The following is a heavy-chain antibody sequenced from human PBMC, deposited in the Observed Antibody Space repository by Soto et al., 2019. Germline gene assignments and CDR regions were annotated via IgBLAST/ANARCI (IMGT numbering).Heavy chain of an antibody. CDR3: AREGFRAVMSYYGMDV. CDR2: IYSGGST. Sequence: GGSLRLSCAASGFTVSSNYMSWVRQAPGKGLEWVSVIYSGGSTYYADSVKGRFTISRHNSKNSLYLQMNSLRAEDTAVYYCAREGFRAVMSYYGMDVWGQGTTVTVSS. D-gene: IGHD3-16*01. CDR1: GFTVSSNY. J-gene: IGHJ6*02. V-gene: IGHV3-53*01.